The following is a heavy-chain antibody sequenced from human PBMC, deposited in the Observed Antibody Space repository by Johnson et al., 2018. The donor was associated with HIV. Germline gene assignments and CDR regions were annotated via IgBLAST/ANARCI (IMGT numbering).Heavy chain of an antibody. J-gene: IGHJ3*02. V-gene: IGHV3-30*02. D-gene: IGHD3-10*01. CDR1: GFTFSTYA. CDR2: IRYDGSRK. Sequence: VQVVESGGGVVQPGGSPRLSCAASGFTFSTYAMHWVRQAPGKGLEWVAFIRYDGSRKHYADSVKGRFTISRDNSKNTMYLQMNSLRAEDTAVYYCATEGYGSGTYGAFDIWGQGTKVTVSS. CDR3: ATEGYGSGTYGAFDI.